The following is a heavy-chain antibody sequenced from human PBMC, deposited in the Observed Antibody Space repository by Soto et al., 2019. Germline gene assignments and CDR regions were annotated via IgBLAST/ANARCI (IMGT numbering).Heavy chain of an antibody. V-gene: IGHV4-4*02. CDR2: AYHNGLT. J-gene: IGHJ4*02. CDR3: ERDAVLRGEADRFDY. Sequence: PSETLSLTCAVSGDSITSNVWWSWIRQSPGKGLEWIGEAYHNGLTNYNPSLKSRVTMSTDTSKNQFSLKLTSVTAADTAMYYCERDAVLRGEADRFDYWGQGTLVTVYS. CDR1: GDSITSNVW.